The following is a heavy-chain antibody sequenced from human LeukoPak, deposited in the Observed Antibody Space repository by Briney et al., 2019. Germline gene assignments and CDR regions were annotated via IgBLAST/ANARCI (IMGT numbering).Heavy chain of an antibody. D-gene: IGHD3-22*01. CDR2: ISSGGNT. Sequence: ASVKVSCKATGYIFSNYGISWVRQAPGHGLEWMGWISSGGNTNYAPKFQDRATMTTDTSTSTAYMELRSLRSDDTAVYYCARAYDSRPEGDYWGQGTLVTVSS. CDR3: ARAYDSRPEGDY. CDR1: GYIFSNYG. V-gene: IGHV1-18*01. J-gene: IGHJ4*02.